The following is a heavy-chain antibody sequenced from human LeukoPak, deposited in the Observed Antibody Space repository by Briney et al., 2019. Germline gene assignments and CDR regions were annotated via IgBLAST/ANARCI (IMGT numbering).Heavy chain of an antibody. CDR3: ARGEYNWNDGSFDY. J-gene: IGHJ4*02. Sequence: SETLSLTCTVSGGSISSGGYYWSWIRQHPGKGLEWIGYIYYSGSTYYNPSLKSRVTISVDTSKNQFSLKLSSVTAADTAVYYCARGEYNWNDGSFDYWGQGTLVTVSS. CDR1: GGSISSGGYY. CDR2: IYYSGST. D-gene: IGHD1-1*01. V-gene: IGHV4-31*03.